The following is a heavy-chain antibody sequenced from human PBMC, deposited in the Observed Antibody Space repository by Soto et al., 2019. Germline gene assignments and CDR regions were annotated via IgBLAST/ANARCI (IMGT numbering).Heavy chain of an antibody. D-gene: IGHD5-18*01. J-gene: IGHJ6*02. V-gene: IGHV5-51*01. Sequence: GESLKISCKGSGYSFTSYWIGWARQMPGKGLEWMGIIYPGDSDTRYSPSFQGQVTISADKSISTAYVQWSSLKASDTAMYYCARQCYGGKYYYGMDVWGQGTKVTVSS. CDR3: ARQCYGGKYYYGMDV. CDR1: GYSFTSYW. CDR2: IYPGDSDT.